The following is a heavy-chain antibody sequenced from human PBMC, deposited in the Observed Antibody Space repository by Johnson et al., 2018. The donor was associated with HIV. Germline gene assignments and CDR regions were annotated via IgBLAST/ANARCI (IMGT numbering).Heavy chain of an antibody. Sequence: VQLVESGGGLVKPGGSLRLSCVVSGFTFSDYYMSWIRQAPGKGLEWVSVIYSGGSTYYADSVKGRFTISRDNSKNTLYLQMNSLRAEDTALYYCAKDKADYYDSSGTDLDAFDIWGQGTMVTVSS. D-gene: IGHD3-22*01. CDR1: GFTFSDYY. CDR3: AKDKADYYDSSGTDLDAFDI. CDR2: IYSGGST. V-gene: IGHV3-66*01. J-gene: IGHJ3*02.